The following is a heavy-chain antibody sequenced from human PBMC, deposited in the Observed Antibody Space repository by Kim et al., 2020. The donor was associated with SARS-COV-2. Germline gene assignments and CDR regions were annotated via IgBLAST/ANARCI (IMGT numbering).Heavy chain of an antibody. J-gene: IGHJ4*02. D-gene: IGHD1-26*01. V-gene: IGHV3-48*04. CDR2: ISSSSSTI. Sequence: GGSLRLSCAASGFTFSSYSMNWVRQAPGKGLEWVSYISSSSSTIYYADSVKGRFTISRDNAKNSLYLQMNSLRAEDTAVYYCARDPGARGGPFDYWGQGTLVTVSS. CDR1: GFTFSSYS. CDR3: ARDPGARGGPFDY.